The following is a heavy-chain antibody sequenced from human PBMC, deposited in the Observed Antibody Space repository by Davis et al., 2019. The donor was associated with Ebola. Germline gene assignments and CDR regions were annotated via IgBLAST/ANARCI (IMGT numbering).Heavy chain of an antibody. CDR2: IIPIFGTA. Sequence: SVKVSCKASGGTFSSYAISWVRQAPGQGLEWMGGIIPIFGTANYAQKFQGRVTITADESTSTAYMELSSLRSEDTAVYYCARGVATTIMSAFDIWGQGTMVTVSS. J-gene: IGHJ3*02. CDR1: GGTFSSYA. V-gene: IGHV1-69*13. D-gene: IGHD5-12*01. CDR3: ARGVATTIMSAFDI.